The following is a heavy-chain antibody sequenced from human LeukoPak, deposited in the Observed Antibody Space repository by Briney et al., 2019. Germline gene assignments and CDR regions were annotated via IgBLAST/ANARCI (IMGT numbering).Heavy chain of an antibody. CDR1: GYTFSGYY. J-gene: IGHJ5*02. D-gene: IGHD1-20*01. CDR2: INPKSGGT. CDR3: ARAVITGTQSTNKYNWFDP. Sequence: ASVKVSCKASGYTFSGYYMHWVRQAPGQGLEWMGWINPKSGGTNYAQKFQGRVTMTRDTSISTAYMELSRLRSDDTAVYYCARAVITGTQSTNKYNWFDPWGQGTLVTVSS. V-gene: IGHV1-2*02.